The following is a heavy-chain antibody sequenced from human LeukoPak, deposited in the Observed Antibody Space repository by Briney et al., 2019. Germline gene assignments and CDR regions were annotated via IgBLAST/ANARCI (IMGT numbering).Heavy chain of an antibody. D-gene: IGHD5-18*01. J-gene: IGHJ5*02. V-gene: IGHV4-38-2*02. Sequence: PSETLSLTCTVSGYSISSGYYWGWIRQPPGKGLEWIGSIYHSGSTYYNPSLKSRVTISVDTSKNQFSLKLSSVTAADTAVYYCARNYMDTAMVTFDPWGQGTLVTVSS. CDR1: GYSISSGYY. CDR2: IYHSGST. CDR3: ARNYMDTAMVTFDP.